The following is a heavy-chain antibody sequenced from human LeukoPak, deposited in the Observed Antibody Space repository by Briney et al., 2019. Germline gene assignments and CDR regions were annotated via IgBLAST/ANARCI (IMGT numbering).Heavy chain of an antibody. V-gene: IGHV4-59*12. CDR3: ARDMRYCSSTSRYRYYYYGMDV. Sequence: SETLSLTCTVSGGSISSYYWSWIRQPPGKGLEWIGYIYYSGSTNYNPSLKSRVTISVDTSKNQFSLKLSSVTAADTAVYYCARDMRYCSSTSRYRYYYYGMDVWGQGTTVTVSS. CDR2: IYYSGST. CDR1: GGSISSYY. J-gene: IGHJ6*02. D-gene: IGHD2-2*01.